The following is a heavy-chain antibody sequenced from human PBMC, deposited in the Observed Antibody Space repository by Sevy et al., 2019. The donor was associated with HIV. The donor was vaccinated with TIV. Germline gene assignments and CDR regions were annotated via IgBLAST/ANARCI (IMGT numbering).Heavy chain of an antibody. Sequence: SETLSLTCTVSGGSISSSSYYWGWIRQPPGKGLEWIGSIYYSGSTYYNPSLKSRVTISVDTSKNQFSLKLSSVTAADTAVYYCARHPGTVLSSLVGWFDPWGQGTLVTVSS. J-gene: IGHJ5*02. V-gene: IGHV4-39*01. CDR1: GGSISSSSYY. CDR3: ARHPGTVLSSLVGWFDP. D-gene: IGHD1-7*01. CDR2: IYYSGST.